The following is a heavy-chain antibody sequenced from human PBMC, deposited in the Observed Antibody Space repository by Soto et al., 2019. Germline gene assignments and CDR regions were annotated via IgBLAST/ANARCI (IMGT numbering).Heavy chain of an antibody. CDR1: GYTFTSYY. J-gene: IGHJ6*02. CDR2: INPSGGST. CDR3: ATCGYSYGSTLYYYYGMDV. V-gene: IGHV1-46*01. Sequence: ASVKVSCKASGYTFTSYYMHWVRQAPGQGLEWMGIINPSGGSTSYAQKFQGRVTMTRDTSTSTVYMGLSSLRSEDTAVYYCATCGYSYGSTLYYYYGMDVWGQGTTVTVS. D-gene: IGHD5-18*01.